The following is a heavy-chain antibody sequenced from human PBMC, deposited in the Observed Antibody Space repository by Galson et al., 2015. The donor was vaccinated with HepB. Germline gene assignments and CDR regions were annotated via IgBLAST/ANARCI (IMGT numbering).Heavy chain of an antibody. D-gene: IGHD5-12*01. CDR2: IKSKTDGGTT. CDR1: GFTFSNAW. Sequence: SLRLSCAASGFTFSNAWMNWVRQAPGKGLEWVGRIKSKTDGGTTDYAAPVKGRFTISRDDSKNTLYLQMNSLKTEDTAVYYCTTDNSGYDLGGFDYWGQGTLVTVSS. J-gene: IGHJ4*02. V-gene: IGHV3-15*07. CDR3: TTDNSGYDLGGFDY.